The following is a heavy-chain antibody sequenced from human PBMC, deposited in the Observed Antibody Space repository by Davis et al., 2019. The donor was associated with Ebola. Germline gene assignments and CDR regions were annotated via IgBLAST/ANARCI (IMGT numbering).Heavy chain of an antibody. J-gene: IGHJ5*02. D-gene: IGHD3-10*01. CDR1: GGSISSYY. CDR2: IYYSGST. CDR3: ARDRGPLGFDP. Sequence: SETLSLTCTVSGGSISSYYWSWIRQPPGKGLEWIGYIYYSGSTNYNPSLKSRVTISVDTSKNQISLKLSSVTAADTAVYYCARDRGPLGFDPWGQGTLVTVSS. V-gene: IGHV4-59*01.